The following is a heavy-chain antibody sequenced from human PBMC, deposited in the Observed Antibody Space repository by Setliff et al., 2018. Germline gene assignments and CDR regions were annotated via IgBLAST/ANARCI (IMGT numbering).Heavy chain of an antibody. CDR1: EYSSTGYY. J-gene: IGHJ4*02. CDR2: INPNNGKT. D-gene: IGHD1-26*01. Sequence: ASVKVSCKAPEYSSTGYYMHWLRQAPGQGPEWMGWINPNNGKTQYSQMFQGRLTMTKDTSISTVYMELSSLRSDDTAMYYCATDHDIVGFGYWGRGTLVTVSS. CDR3: ATDHDIVGFGY. V-gene: IGHV1-2*02.